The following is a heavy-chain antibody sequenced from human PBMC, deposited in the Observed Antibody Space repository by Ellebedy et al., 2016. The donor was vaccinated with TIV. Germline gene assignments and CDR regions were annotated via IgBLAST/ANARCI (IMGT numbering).Heavy chain of an antibody. CDR3: AKAIGGYYDSSGYQTPLGY. CDR2: ISGSGGST. J-gene: IGHJ4*02. V-gene: IGHV3-23*01. Sequence: GESLKISCAASGFTFSSYAMSWVRQAPGKGLEWVSAISGSGGSTYYADSVKGRFTISRDNSKNTLYLQMNSLRAEDTAVYYCAKAIGGYYDSSGYQTPLGYWGQGTLVTVSS. CDR1: GFTFSSYA. D-gene: IGHD3-22*01.